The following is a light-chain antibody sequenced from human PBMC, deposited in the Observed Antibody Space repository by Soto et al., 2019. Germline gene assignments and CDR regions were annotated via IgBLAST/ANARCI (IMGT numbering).Light chain of an antibody. CDR1: QSVLYSSNNKNY. V-gene: IGKV4-1*01. CDR2: LAS. Sequence: DIVMTQSPDSLAVSLGERATINCKSSQSVLYSSNNKNYLAWYQQKPGQPPKLLIYLASTRESGVPDRFSGSGSGTDFTLTISSLQDEDVAVYYCQQYYDAPQNFGQGTKVEIK. CDR3: QQYYDAPQN. J-gene: IGKJ1*01.